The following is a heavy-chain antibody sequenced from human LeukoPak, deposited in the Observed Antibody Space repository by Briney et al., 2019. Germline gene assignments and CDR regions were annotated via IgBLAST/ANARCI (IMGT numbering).Heavy chain of an antibody. CDR2: IFHSGST. CDR1: GGSISSYY. Sequence: PSETLSLTCTVSGGSISSYYWNWVRQPPGKRLEWIGYIFHSGSTNYNPSLKSRVTMSVDTSKNQFSLKLSSVTAADTAVYYCARVNSETGYFDYWGQGTLVTVSS. D-gene: IGHD1-14*01. V-gene: IGHV4-59*12. J-gene: IGHJ4*02. CDR3: ARVNSETGYFDY.